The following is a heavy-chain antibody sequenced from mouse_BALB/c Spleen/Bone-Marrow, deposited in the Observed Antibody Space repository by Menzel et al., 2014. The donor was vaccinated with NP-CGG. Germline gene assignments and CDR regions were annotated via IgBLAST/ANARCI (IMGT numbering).Heavy chain of an antibody. CDR2: IWAGGST. D-gene: IGHD2-2*01. CDR3: ARSYYGYDRGYYFDY. Sequence: QVQLQQSGPDLVAPSQSLSIICTVSGFSLTSFGIHWVRQPPGKGLEWLGVIWAGGSTNYNSALMSRLSISKDNSKSQVFLKMNSLQTDDTAMYYCARSYYGYDRGYYFDYWGQGTTLTVSS. J-gene: IGHJ2*01. V-gene: IGHV2-9*02. CDR1: GFSLTSFG.